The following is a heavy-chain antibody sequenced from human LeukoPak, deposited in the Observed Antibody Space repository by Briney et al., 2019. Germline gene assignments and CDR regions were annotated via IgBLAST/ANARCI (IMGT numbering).Heavy chain of an antibody. CDR1: GFTFSDYY. D-gene: IGHD5-12*01. J-gene: IGHJ4*02. CDR3: ARGFIVATIRGNFDY. V-gene: IGHV3-11*01. Sequence: GGSLRLSCAASGFTFSDYYMSWIRQAPGKGLEWVSYISSSGSTIYYADSVKGRFTISRDNAKNSLYLQMYSLRAEDTAVYYCARGFIVATIRGNFDYWGQGTLVTVSS. CDR2: ISSSGSTI.